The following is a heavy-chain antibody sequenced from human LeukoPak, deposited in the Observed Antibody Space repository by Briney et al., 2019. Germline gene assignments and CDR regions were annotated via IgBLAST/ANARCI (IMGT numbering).Heavy chain of an antibody. CDR3: ARGRQWLADAFDI. CDR2: IKQDGSEK. V-gene: IGHV3-7*05. CDR1: GLTFSGYW. Sequence: GGSLRLSCAASGLTFSGYWMSWVRQAPGKGLEWVANIKQDGSEKYYVDSVKGRFTISRDNAKNSLYLQMNSLRAEDTAVYYCARGRQWLADAFDIWGQGTMVTVSS. D-gene: IGHD6-19*01. J-gene: IGHJ3*02.